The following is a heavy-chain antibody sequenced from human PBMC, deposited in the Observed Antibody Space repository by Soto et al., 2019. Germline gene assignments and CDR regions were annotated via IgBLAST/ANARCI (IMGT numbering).Heavy chain of an antibody. V-gene: IGHV3-64*01. CDR2: ISSNGGST. CDR3: ASDHAGYCSGGSCYGAHYYYYYYMDV. Sequence: GGSLRLSCAASGFTFSSYAMHWVRQAPGKGLECVSAISSNGGSTYYANSVKGSFTISRDNSKNTLYLQMGSLRAEDVAVYYCASDHAGYCSGGSCYGAHYYYYYYMDVWGKGTTVTVSS. J-gene: IGHJ6*03. D-gene: IGHD2-15*01. CDR1: GFTFSSYA.